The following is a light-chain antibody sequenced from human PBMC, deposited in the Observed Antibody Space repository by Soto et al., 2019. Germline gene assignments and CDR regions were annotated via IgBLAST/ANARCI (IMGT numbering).Light chain of an antibody. V-gene: IGLV1-40*01. CDR2: GNS. CDR3: QSYDSSLSVGV. Sequence: QSVLTQPPSVSGAPGQRVTISCTGSSSNIGAGYDVHWYQQLPGTAPKLLIYGNSNQPSGVPDRFSGSKSGTSASLAITGLQAEDEADYYCQSYDSSLSVGVFGGGTKLTVL. CDR1: SSNIGAGYD. J-gene: IGLJ3*02.